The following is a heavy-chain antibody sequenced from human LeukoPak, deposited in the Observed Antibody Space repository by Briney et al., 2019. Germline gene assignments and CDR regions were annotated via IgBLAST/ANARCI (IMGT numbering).Heavy chain of an antibody. D-gene: IGHD3-3*01. J-gene: IGHJ5*02. CDR1: GGSFSGYY. CDR2: INHSGST. Sequence: SETLSLTCAVYGGSFSGYYWSWIRQPPGKGLEWIGEINHSGSTNYNPSLKSRVTISVDTSKNQSSLKLSSVTAADTAVYYCARPFEGDFWSGYPNWFDPWGQGTLVTVSS. V-gene: IGHV4-34*01. CDR3: ARPFEGDFWSGYPNWFDP.